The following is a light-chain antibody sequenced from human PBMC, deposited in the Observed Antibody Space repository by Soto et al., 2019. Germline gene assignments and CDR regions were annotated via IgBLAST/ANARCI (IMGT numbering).Light chain of an antibody. CDR1: QGISNY. CDR2: DAS. Sequence: DIQMTQSPSAMSASVGDRVTITCRASQGISNYLAWFQQKPGKVPKRLIYDASNRATGIPARFSGSGSGTDFTLTISSLEPEDFAVYYCQQRSNWPGITFGQGTRLEIK. V-gene: IGKV1-17*03. J-gene: IGKJ5*01. CDR3: QQRSNWPGIT.